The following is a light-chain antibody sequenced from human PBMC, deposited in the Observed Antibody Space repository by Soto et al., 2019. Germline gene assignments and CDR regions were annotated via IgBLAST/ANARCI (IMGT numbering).Light chain of an antibody. CDR3: SSYTSRSTLV. Sequence: QSVLTQPASVSGSPGQSITISCTGTSSDVGAYNHVSWYQQHPGKAPKLMIYDVSYRSSGVSNRFSGSKSGKTASLTISGLQAEDDADYYCSSYTSRSTLVFGGGTKLTVL. CDR2: DVS. CDR1: SSDVGAYNH. V-gene: IGLV2-14*01. J-gene: IGLJ2*01.